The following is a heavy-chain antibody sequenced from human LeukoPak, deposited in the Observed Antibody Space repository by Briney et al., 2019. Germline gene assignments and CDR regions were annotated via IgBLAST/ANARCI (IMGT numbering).Heavy chain of an antibody. J-gene: IGHJ4*02. CDR3: ATKQWLAPPPDS. D-gene: IGHD6-19*01. CDR2: INTDGTVT. Sequence: GGSLGLSCAASGFTFSKYWMLWVRQAPGKGLESVSRINTDGTVTTYADSVKGRFTVSRDNADNTMFLQMNTVRDEDTAVYYCATKQWLAPPPDSWGQGTPVTVSS. V-gene: IGHV3-74*01. CDR1: GFTFSKYW.